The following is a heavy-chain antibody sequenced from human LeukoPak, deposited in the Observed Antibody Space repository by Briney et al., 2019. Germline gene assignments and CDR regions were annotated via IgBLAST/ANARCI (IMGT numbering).Heavy chain of an antibody. CDR1: GYTFTSYD. J-gene: IGHJ4*02. V-gene: IGHV1-8*03. Sequence: ASVKVSCKASGYTFTSYDINWVRQATGQGLEWMGWMNPNSGDTGYAQKFQGRVTNTRNSSISTAYMELSSLRSEDTAVYYCARPPGIAARDPPGSNYGGQGTLVTVSS. D-gene: IGHD6-6*01. CDR3: ARPPGIAARDPPGSNY. CDR2: MNPNSGDT.